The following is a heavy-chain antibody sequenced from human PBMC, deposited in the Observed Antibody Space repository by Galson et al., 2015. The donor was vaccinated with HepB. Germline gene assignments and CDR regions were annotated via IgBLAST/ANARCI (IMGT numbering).Heavy chain of an antibody. CDR3: ARAMYLLHNWFDP. Sequence: SLRLSCAASGFTFSNCSMNWVRQAPGKGLEWVSSISSTSSYIYYADSVKGRFTISRDNAKNSLYLQMNSLRAEDTAVYYCARAMYLLHNWFDPWGQGTLVTVSS. CDR2: ISSTSSYI. CDR1: GFTFSNCS. D-gene: IGHD2-15*01. J-gene: IGHJ5*02. V-gene: IGHV3-21*01.